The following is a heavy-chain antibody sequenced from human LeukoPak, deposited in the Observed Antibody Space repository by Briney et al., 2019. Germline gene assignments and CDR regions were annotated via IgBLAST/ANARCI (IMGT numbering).Heavy chain of an antibody. CDR1: GYTFTIYY. CDR2: INPSGGST. Sequence: EASVTVSFTASGYTFTIYYMHWVRQAPGQGLEWMGIINPSGGSTSYAQKFQGRVTMTRDISTSTVYMELSSLRSEDTAVYYCARDRRSSGWYNGLRWFDPWGQGTLVIVSS. J-gene: IGHJ5*02. CDR3: ARDRRSSGWYNGLRWFDP. V-gene: IGHV1-46*01. D-gene: IGHD6-19*01.